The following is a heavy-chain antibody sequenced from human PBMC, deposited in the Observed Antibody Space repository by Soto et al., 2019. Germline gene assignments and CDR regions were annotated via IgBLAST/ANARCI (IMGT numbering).Heavy chain of an antibody. CDR1: GFTFSSYW. V-gene: IGHV3-74*01. Sequence: GGSLRLSCAASGFTFSSYWMHWVRQAPGKGLVWVSRINSDGSSTSYADSVKGRFTISRDNAKNTLYLQMNSLRAEDTAVYYCAREGPYDILTDYYYGMDVWGQGTTVTVSS. CDR2: INSDGSST. CDR3: AREGPYDILTDYYYGMDV. J-gene: IGHJ6*02. D-gene: IGHD3-9*01.